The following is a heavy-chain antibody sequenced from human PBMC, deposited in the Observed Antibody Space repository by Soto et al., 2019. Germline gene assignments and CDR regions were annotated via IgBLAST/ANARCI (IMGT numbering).Heavy chain of an antibody. CDR1: GFTFSSYA. Sequence: PGGSLRLSCVASGFTFSSYAMSWVRQAPGKGLEWVSAVSGSGVNTYYADSVKGRFTISRDNSKNTLYLQMSSLRAEDTALYYCAKRTFIAVAGTLDYWGQGTLVTVSS. CDR2: VSGSGVNT. J-gene: IGHJ4*02. CDR3: AKRTFIAVAGTLDY. V-gene: IGHV3-23*01. D-gene: IGHD6-19*01.